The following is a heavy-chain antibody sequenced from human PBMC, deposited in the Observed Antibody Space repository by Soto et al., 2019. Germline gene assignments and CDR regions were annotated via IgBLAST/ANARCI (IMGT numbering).Heavy chain of an antibody. CDR3: AREGLELLSTPNNWFDP. J-gene: IGHJ5*02. CDR1: GGTFSSYA. D-gene: IGHD1-7*01. Sequence: SVKVSCKASGGTFSSYAISWVRQAPGQGLEWMGGIIPIFGTANYAQKFQGRVTITADESTSTAYMELSSLRSEDTAVYYCAREGLELLSTPNNWFDPWGQGTLVTVSS. V-gene: IGHV1-69*13. CDR2: IIPIFGTA.